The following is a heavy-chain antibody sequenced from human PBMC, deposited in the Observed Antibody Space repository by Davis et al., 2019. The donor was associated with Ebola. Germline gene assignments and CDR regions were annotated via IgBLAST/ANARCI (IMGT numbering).Heavy chain of an antibody. J-gene: IGHJ4*02. V-gene: IGHV3-7*03. CDR1: GFTFSSHW. CDR2: IKQDGNEK. D-gene: IGHD3-16*01. Sequence: GESLKISCAASGFTFSSHWMSWVRQAPGKGLEWVANIKQDGNEKYYVDSVKGRFTISRDNAKNSVYLQMNSLRAEDTAVYYCARATLGPDYWGQGTLVTVSS. CDR3: ARATLGPDY.